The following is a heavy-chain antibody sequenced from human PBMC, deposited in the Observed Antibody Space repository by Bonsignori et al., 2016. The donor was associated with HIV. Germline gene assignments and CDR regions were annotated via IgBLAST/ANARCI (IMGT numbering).Heavy chain of an antibody. CDR3: AKTLEDGAGAPPGDVYYYYYLDV. V-gene: IGHV3-30*18. CDR2: TSFDGRDK. J-gene: IGHJ6*03. Sequence: GGSLRLSCAASGFTFATYAMHWVRQAPGRGLEWVAVTSFDGRDKYYTDSVKGRFTISRDNFRNTLYLQMNSLRPDDTAIYYCAKTLEDGAGAPPGDVYYYYYLDVWGKGTTVTVSS. D-gene: IGHD3-10*01. CDR1: GFTFATYA.